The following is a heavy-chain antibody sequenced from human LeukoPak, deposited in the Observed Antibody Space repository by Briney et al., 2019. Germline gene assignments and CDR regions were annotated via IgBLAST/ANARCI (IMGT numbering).Heavy chain of an antibody. Sequence: SETLSLTCTVSGGSISSYYWSWIRQPPGKGLEWIGYIYYSGSTNYNPSLKSRVTISVDTSKNQFSLKLSSVTAADTAVYYCARARYSSSWYRGRIWFDPWGQGTLVTVSS. CDR2: IYYSGST. D-gene: IGHD6-13*01. J-gene: IGHJ5*02. CDR1: GGSISSYY. CDR3: ARARYSSSWYRGRIWFDP. V-gene: IGHV4-59*01.